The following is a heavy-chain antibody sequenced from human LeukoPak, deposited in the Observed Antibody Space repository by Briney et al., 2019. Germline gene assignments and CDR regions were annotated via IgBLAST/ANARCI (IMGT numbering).Heavy chain of an antibody. Sequence: SETLSLTCTVSGGSISGYYWSWIRQPAGKGLEWIGHIYTSGSTNHNPSLKSRVTMSVDTSQNHFSLSLRSVTAADTAVYYCARERGYSNGYYFDHWGQGTLVTVSS. D-gene: IGHD5-18*01. J-gene: IGHJ4*02. CDR2: IYTSGST. CDR1: GGSISGYY. V-gene: IGHV4-4*07. CDR3: ARERGYSNGYYFDH.